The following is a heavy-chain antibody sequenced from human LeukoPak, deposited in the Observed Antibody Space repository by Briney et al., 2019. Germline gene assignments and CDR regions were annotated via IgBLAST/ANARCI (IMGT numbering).Heavy chain of an antibody. J-gene: IGHJ4*02. CDR2: ISGSGGST. CDR1: GFTFSSYA. Sequence: GGSLRLSCAASGFTFSSYAMSWVRQAPGKGLEWVSAISGSGGSTYYVDSVKGRFTISRGNSKNTLYLQMNSLRAEDTAVYYCARRNTYYYGSGSYLDYWGQGALVTVSS. V-gene: IGHV3-23*01. D-gene: IGHD3-10*01. CDR3: ARRNTYYYGSGSYLDY.